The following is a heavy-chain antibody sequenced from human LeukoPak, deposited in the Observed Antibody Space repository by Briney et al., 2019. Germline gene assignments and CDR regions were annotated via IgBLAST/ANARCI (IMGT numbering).Heavy chain of an antibody. V-gene: IGHV4-31*03. J-gene: IGHJ5*02. CDR3: ARATGGAAAADFDP. D-gene: IGHD6-13*01. Sequence: SETLSLTCTVSGGSISSAGYYWSWIRQRPGKGPEWMGFIYYSGTTYYNPSLKSRVFISLNTSQNQVSLQLSSVTAADTAVYYCARATGGAAAADFDPWGQGTLVTVSS. CDR1: GGSISSAGYY. CDR2: IYYSGTT.